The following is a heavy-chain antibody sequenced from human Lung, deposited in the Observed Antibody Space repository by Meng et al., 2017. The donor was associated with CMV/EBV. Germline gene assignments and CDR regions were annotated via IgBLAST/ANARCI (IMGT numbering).Heavy chain of an antibody. CDR3: ARVTDDYNLQGMDV. J-gene: IGHJ6*01. CDR1: GDSVSSNSAA. Sequence: QTXSLTXXISGDSVSSNSAAWNWIRQSPSRGLEWLGRTYYRSKWYNDYAVSVESRITINPDTSKNQLSLQLNSVTPEDTAVYYCARVTDDYNLQGMDVWGQATXVTGSS. D-gene: IGHD5-24*01. V-gene: IGHV6-1*01. CDR2: TYYRSKWYN.